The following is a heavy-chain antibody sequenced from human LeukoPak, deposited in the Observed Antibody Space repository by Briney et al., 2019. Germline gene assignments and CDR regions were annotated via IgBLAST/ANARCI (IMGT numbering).Heavy chain of an antibody. Sequence: PSETLSLTCTVSGDITHYWGWIRQPPGKGLEWIGSIYHSGSTYYNPSLKSRVTISVDTSKNQFSLKLSSVTAAGTAVYYCARVLGGAQRGYFQHWGQGTLVTVSS. CDR2: IYHSGST. V-gene: IGHV4-38-2*02. J-gene: IGHJ1*01. D-gene: IGHD3-16*01. CDR3: ARVLGGAQRGYFQH. CDR1: GDITHY.